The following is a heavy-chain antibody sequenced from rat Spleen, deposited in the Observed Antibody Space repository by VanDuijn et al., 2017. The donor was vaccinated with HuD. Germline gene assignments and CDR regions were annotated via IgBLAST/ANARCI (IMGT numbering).Heavy chain of an antibody. Sequence: QVQVKESGPGLVQPSQTLSLTCTVSGFSLTSYNVHWVRQSTGKGLEWMGIIWTGGSTDYNSAIKSRLSISRDTSKSQVFLKMNSLQTEDTAMYFCARTGGTTSGYYVMDAWGQGASVTVSS. V-gene: IGHV2-30*01. CDR2: IWTGGST. CDR1: GFSLTSYN. D-gene: IGHD1-5*01. CDR3: ARTGGTTSGYYVMDA. J-gene: IGHJ4*01.